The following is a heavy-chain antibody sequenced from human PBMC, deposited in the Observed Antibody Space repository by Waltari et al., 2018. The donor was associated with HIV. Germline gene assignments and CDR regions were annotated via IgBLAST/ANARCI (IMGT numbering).Heavy chain of an antibody. CDR3: TKGMYANQDYFDN. D-gene: IGHD2-8*01. J-gene: IGHJ4*02. CDR1: GYSFATYW. CDR2: IYPGDSDT. Sequence: EVQLVQSGAEVKKPGESLKLSCKGSGYSFATYWIGWLRQMPGKGLEWMGIIYPGDSDTRYSPSFQGQVTISADKSIRTAYLQWSSLKASDTAMYYCTKGMYANQDYFDNWGQGTLVTVSS. V-gene: IGHV5-51*03.